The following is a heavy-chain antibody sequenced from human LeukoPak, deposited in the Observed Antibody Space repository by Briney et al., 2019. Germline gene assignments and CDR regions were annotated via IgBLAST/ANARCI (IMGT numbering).Heavy chain of an antibody. V-gene: IGHV3-23*01. CDR1: GFTFSSYA. J-gene: IGHJ4*02. D-gene: IGHD6-13*01. CDR2: ISGSGTTT. Sequence: GGSLRLSCAASGFTFSSYAMSWVRQAPGKGLDWVSAISGSGTTTYYADSVKGRFTIPRGISKNTLYLQMNSQRAEDTAVYYCAKPLSAVSGTDFHYWGQGTLVTVSS. CDR3: AKPLSAVSGTDFHY.